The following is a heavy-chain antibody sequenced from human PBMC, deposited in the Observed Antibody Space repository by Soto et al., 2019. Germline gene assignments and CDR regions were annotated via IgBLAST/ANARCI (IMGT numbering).Heavy chain of an antibody. V-gene: IGHV3-7*01. D-gene: IGHD1-20*01. CDR3: VRDLGFWYTL. Sequence: DVQLVESGGGLVQPGGSLRLSCAASGFSFSDFPMSWARQTSGRGLEWVATIDKNGSGKSYVDSVRGRFTISRDNAESSLSLQMTSLTAEDTALYYCVRDLGFWYTLWGQGTLVTVSS. CDR2: IDKNGSGK. CDR1: GFSFSDFP. J-gene: IGHJ4*02.